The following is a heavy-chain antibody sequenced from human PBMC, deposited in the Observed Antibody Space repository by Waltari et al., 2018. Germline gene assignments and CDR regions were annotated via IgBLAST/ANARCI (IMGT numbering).Heavy chain of an antibody. CDR1: GGSFSTHA. CDR3: ARGGLYGQQLLESAFEI. Sequence: QVQLVQSGAELKKPGSSVKVSCKVSGGSFSTHALTWLRQAPGQGLEWMGGIILMFGTANYAQKIQDRVTINTDESMTTAYMHLSSLTSDDTAVYYCARGGLYGQQLLESAFEIWGQGTKVTVSS. D-gene: IGHD6-13*01. V-gene: IGHV1-69*05. J-gene: IGHJ3*02. CDR2: IILMFGTA.